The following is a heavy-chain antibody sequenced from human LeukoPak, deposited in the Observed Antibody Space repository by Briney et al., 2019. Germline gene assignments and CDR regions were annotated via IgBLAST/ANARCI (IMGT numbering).Heavy chain of an antibody. V-gene: IGHV3-7*01. J-gene: IGHJ4*02. CDR3: ARLVWASATTGFDY. CDR1: GFTFGDYA. Sequence: GRSLRLSCTASGFTFGDYAMSWVRQAPGKGLEWVANIKQDGSVKNYVDSVKGRFTISRDNAKNSLFLQMDSLRAEDSAVYYCARLVWASATTGFDYWGQRTLVTVSS. CDR2: IKQDGSVK. D-gene: IGHD5-12*01.